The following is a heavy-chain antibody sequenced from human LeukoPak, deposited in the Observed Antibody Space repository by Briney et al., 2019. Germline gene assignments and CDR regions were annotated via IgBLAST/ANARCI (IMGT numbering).Heavy chain of an antibody. CDR3: ARTVDRPNYYYYGMDV. D-gene: IGHD3-9*01. Sequence: TGGSLRLSCAASGFTFSSYGMHWVRQAPGKGLEWVALIWYDGSNKYYADSVKGRFTISRDNSKNTLFLQMNSLRAEDTAVYFCARTVDRPNYYYYGMDVWGQGTTVTVS. J-gene: IGHJ6*02. CDR2: IWYDGSNK. CDR1: GFTFSSYG. V-gene: IGHV3-33*01.